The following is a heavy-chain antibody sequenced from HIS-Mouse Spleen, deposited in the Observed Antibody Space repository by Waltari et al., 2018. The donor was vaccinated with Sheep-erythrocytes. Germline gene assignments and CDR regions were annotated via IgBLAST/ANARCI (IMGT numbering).Heavy chain of an antibody. CDR3: ARDEGTYYDFWSGYPPSYYFDY. Sequence: TNYNPSRKSRVTISVDTSKNQFSLKLSSVTAADTAVYYCARDEGTYYDFWSGYPPSYYFDYWGQGTLVTVSS. V-gene: IGHV4-4*02. D-gene: IGHD3-3*01. CDR2: T. J-gene: IGHJ4*02.